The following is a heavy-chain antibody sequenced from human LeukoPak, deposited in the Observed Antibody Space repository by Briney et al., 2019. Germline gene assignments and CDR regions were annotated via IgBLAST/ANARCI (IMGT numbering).Heavy chain of an antibody. D-gene: IGHD6-13*01. CDR3: ARDMSSSWGFDL. CDR1: GGSISSYY. Sequence: SETLSLTCTVSGGSISSYYWSWIRQPPGKGLEWIGFIFYSGTTNYNPSLKSRVTISVDTSKNQFSLKLSSVTAADTAVYYCARDMSSSWGFDLWGRGTLVTVSS. J-gene: IGHJ2*01. V-gene: IGHV4-59*01. CDR2: IFYSGTT.